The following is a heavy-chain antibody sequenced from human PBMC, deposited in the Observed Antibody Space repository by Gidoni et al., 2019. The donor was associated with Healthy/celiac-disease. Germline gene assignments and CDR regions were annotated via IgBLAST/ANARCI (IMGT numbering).Heavy chain of an antibody. CDR1: GFTFSSYS. Sequence: EVQLVESGGGLVKPGGSLSLSCAASGFTFSSYSMNWVRQAPGKGLEWVSSISSSSSYIYYADSVKGRFTISRDNAKNSLYLQMNSLRAEDTAVYYCARVPEMAFDYWGQGTLVTVSS. CDR2: ISSSSSYI. J-gene: IGHJ4*02. V-gene: IGHV3-21*01. CDR3: ARVPEMAFDY.